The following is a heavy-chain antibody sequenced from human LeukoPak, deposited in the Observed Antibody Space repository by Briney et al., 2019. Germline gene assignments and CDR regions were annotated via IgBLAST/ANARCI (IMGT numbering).Heavy chain of an antibody. J-gene: IGHJ4*02. Sequence: GGSLRLSCVASGFTFSSYAMHWVRQAPGKGLEWVAFIRFNGTNIYYADSVKGRFTISRDNSKSTLYLQMNGLKPEDSAVYYCAKGGAGAIWFGYLDYWGQGTLVSVSS. CDR1: GFTFSSYA. V-gene: IGHV3-30*02. CDR3: AKGGAGAIWFGYLDY. CDR2: IRFNGTNI. D-gene: IGHD3-10*01.